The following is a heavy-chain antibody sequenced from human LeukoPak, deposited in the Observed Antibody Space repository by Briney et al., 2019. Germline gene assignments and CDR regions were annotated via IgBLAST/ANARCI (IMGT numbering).Heavy chain of an antibody. Sequence: GGSLRLSCSASGFIFRNYGMNWVRQAPGKGLVWVSRINSDGSRTSYADSVKGRFTISRDNAKNTLYLQMNSLRAEDTAVYYCARGIVAAAGTHFDYWGQGTVVTVSS. V-gene: IGHV3-74*01. D-gene: IGHD6-13*01. J-gene: IGHJ4*02. CDR3: ARGIVAAAGTHFDY. CDR1: GFIFRNYG. CDR2: INSDGSRT.